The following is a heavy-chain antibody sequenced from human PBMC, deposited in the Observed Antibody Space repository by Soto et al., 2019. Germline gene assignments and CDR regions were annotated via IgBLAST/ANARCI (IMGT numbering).Heavy chain of an antibody. CDR3: ARDQSDSSGYYYFDY. Sequence: QVQLVESGGGVVQPGRSLRLSCAASGFTFSSYGMHWVRQAPGKGLEWVAVIWYDGSNKYYADSVKGRFTISRDNSKNTLYLQMNSLRAEDTAVYYCARDQSDSSGYYYFDYWGQGTLVTVS. D-gene: IGHD3-22*01. V-gene: IGHV3-33*01. CDR1: GFTFSSYG. J-gene: IGHJ4*02. CDR2: IWYDGSNK.